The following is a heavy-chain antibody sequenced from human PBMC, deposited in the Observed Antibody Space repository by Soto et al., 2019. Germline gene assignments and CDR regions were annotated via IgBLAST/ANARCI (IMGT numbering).Heavy chain of an antibody. Sequence: QVQLVQSGAEVKKPGASVKISCKASGYTFTRYNMNWVRQAPGQRFEWMGWINPDNGNTKSSQKFQDRVIITRDTSAITAYMDLISVRSEDTAVYYCARGIATGQLDPWGQGTLVTVSS. V-gene: IGHV1-3*01. J-gene: IGHJ5*02. CDR3: ARGIATGQLDP. CDR1: GYTFTRYN. CDR2: INPDNGNT. D-gene: IGHD2-21*01.